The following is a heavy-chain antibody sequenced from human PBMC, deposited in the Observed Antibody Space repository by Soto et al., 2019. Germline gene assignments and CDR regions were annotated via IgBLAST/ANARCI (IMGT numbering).Heavy chain of an antibody. D-gene: IGHD3-9*01. CDR1: GGSISSYY. CDR3: ASLGSVLRYFDY. CDR2: IYYSGST. V-gene: IGHV4-59*08. Sequence: SETLSLTCTVFGGSISSYYWSWIRQPPGKGLEWIGYIYYSGSTNYNPSLKSRVTISVDTSKNQFSLKLSSVTAADTAVYYCASLGSVLRYFDYWGQGTLVTVSS. J-gene: IGHJ4*02.